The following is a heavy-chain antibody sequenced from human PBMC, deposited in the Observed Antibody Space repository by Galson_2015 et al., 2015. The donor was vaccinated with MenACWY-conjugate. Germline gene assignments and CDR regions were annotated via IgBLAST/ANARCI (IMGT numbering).Heavy chain of an antibody. CDR2: INPKSGGA. CDR1: GYTFTGYY. V-gene: IGHV1-2*04. J-gene: IGHJ4*02. Sequence: VKVSCKGSGYTFTGYYIHWVRQAPGQGLEWMGWINPKSGGAKFSQKLQGWVTLTRDTSINTAYMELSRLKSDDTAIYYCARTRSIAPSGAHFEYWGQGTLITVSS. CDR3: ARTRSIAPSGAHFEY. D-gene: IGHD6-13*01.